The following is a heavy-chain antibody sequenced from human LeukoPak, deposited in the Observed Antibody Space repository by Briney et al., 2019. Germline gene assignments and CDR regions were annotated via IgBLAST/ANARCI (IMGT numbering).Heavy chain of an antibody. CDR3: TRDTNDAFDI. Sequence: SETLSLTCTVSGGSISSYYWSWIRQPPGKGLEWIGYIYYSGSTNYNPSLKSRVTISVDTSKNQFSLKLSSVTAADTAVYYCTRDTNDAFDIWGQGTMVTVSS. J-gene: IGHJ3*02. CDR2: IYYSGST. D-gene: IGHD1-1*01. V-gene: IGHV4-59*01. CDR1: GGSISSYY.